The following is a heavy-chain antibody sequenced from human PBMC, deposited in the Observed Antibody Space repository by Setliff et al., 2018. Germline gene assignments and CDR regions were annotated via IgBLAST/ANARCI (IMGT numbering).Heavy chain of an antibody. Sequence: GGSLRLSCAASGFTFSRYAMTWVRQAPGKGLEWVSVISGSGGGTYYADSVKGRFIVSRDNSKNTLYLQMNSLRVEDSAIYYCVCFSWRGCSGDTCYSGDDSFDMWGQGTVVTVSS. D-gene: IGHD2-15*01. V-gene: IGHV3-23*01. CDR2: ISGSGGGT. CDR1: GFTFSRYA. J-gene: IGHJ3*02. CDR3: VCFSWRGCSGDTCYSGDDSFDM.